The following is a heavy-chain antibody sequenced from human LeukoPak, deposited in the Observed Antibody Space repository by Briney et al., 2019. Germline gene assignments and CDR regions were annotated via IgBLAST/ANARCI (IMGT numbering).Heavy chain of an antibody. CDR2: ISSTGSTK. J-gene: IGHJ4*02. Sequence: GGSLRLSCAASGFTFSGYNMNWVRQAPGKGLEWVSYISSTGSTKYYADSVKGRFTISRDNAKNSLYPQMNSLRAEDTAVYYCARDDCNGGSCYPDYWGQGTLLTVSS. V-gene: IGHV3-48*03. D-gene: IGHD2-15*01. CDR3: ARDDCNGGSCYPDY. CDR1: GFTFSGYN.